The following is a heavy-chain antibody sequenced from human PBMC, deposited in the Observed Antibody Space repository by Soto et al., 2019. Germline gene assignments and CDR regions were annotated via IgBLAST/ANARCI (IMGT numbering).Heavy chain of an antibody. D-gene: IGHD3-10*01. Sequence: QVQLQESGPGLVKPSQTLSLTCTVSGGSISSGGYYWSSIRQHPGKGLEWIGYIYYSGSTYYNPSLKSRVTISVASSKNQCSLKLSSVTAADTAVYYCARMVRGVYNWFDPWGQGTLVTVSS. V-gene: IGHV4-31*03. CDR2: IYYSGST. J-gene: IGHJ5*02. CDR1: GGSISSGGYY. CDR3: ARMVRGVYNWFDP.